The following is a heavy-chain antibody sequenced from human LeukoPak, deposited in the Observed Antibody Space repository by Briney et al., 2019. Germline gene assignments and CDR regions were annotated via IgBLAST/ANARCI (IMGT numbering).Heavy chain of an antibody. CDR2: ISGSGGST. CDR1: GFTFSSYA. J-gene: IGHJ4*02. Sequence: GGSLRLSCAASGFTFSSYAMSWVRQAPGKGLEWVSAISGSGGSTYYADSVKGRFTISRDNSKNTLYLQMNSLRAEDTAVYYCAKDGGAYSSGRLGDWGQGTLVTVSS. CDR3: AKDGGAYSSGRLGD. D-gene: IGHD6-19*01. V-gene: IGHV3-23*01.